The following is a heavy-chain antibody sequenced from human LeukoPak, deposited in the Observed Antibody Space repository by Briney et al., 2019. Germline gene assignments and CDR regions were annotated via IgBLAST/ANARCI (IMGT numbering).Heavy chain of an antibody. Sequence: ASVKVSCKASGYTFTSYDINWVRQATGQGLEWMGWMNPNSGNTGYAQKFQGRVTITRNTSISTAYMELSSLRAEDTAVYYCAKDGDAGYYFDYWGQGTLVTVSS. V-gene: IGHV1-8*03. CDR1: GYTFTSYD. CDR2: MNPNSGNT. D-gene: IGHD7-27*01. CDR3: AKDGDAGYYFDY. J-gene: IGHJ4*02.